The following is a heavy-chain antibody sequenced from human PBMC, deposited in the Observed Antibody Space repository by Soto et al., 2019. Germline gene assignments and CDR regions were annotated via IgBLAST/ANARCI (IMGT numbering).Heavy chain of an antibody. CDR3: ARGTTVTTTPTYYYMDV. J-gene: IGHJ6*03. D-gene: IGHD4-4*01. CDR1: GYTFTSYG. Sequence: ASVKVSCKASGYTFTSYGISWVRQAPGQGLEWMGWISAYNGNTNYAQKLQGRVTMTTDTSTTTAYMDLRSLRSDDTAVYYCARGTTVTTTPTYYYMDVWGKGTTVTVSS. V-gene: IGHV1-18*01. CDR2: ISAYNGNT.